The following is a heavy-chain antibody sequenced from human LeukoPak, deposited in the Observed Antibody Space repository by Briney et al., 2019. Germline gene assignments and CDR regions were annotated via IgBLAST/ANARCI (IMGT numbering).Heavy chain of an antibody. D-gene: IGHD3-22*01. CDR1: GDSISSGDYY. CDR2: ISSSGST. Sequence: SETLSLTCTVSGDSISSGDYYWSWIRQPAGKGLEWIARISSSGSTNYNPSLKSRVTISLDTSKNQFSLKLSSVTAADTAVYFCARGPYSYDSSGAFDIWGQGTMVTVSS. V-gene: IGHV4-61*02. CDR3: ARGPYSYDSSGAFDI. J-gene: IGHJ3*02.